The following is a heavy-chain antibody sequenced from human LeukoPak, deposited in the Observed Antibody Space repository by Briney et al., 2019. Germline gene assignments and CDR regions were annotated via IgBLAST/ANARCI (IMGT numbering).Heavy chain of an antibody. CDR1: GFTFSSYA. D-gene: IGHD4-17*01. Sequence: PGGSLRLSCAASGFTFSSYAMSWVRQAPGKGLEWVSAISISGDSTYYADSVKGRFTISRDNPRNTLYLQMNSLRAEDAAVYYCAKSPYGDYYLDFDYWGQGTLVTVSS. CDR3: AKSPYGDYYLDFDY. CDR2: ISISGDST. V-gene: IGHV3-23*01. J-gene: IGHJ4*02.